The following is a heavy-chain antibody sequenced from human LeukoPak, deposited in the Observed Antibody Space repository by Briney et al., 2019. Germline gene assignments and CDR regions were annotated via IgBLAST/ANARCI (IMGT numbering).Heavy chain of an antibody. CDR1: GGSISRYY. D-gene: IGHD2-2*01. CDR3: AGSTSRTPLTD. Sequence: SETLSLTCSVSGGSISRYYWSWIRQPPGKGLEWIGDIYYSGSTNYNPSLKSRVTISVDTSKNQFSLKLSSVTAADTAVYYCAGSTSRTPLTDWGQGTLVTVSS. CDR2: IYYSGST. V-gene: IGHV4-59*01. J-gene: IGHJ4*02.